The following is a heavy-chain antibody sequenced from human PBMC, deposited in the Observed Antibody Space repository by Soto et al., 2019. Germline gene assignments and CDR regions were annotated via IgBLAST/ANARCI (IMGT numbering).Heavy chain of an antibody. CDR3: ARDGPYYYESSGYAG. CDR1: GFTFSSYE. J-gene: IGHJ4*02. CDR2: ISSSGSTI. V-gene: IGHV3-48*03. Sequence: EVQLVESGGGLVQPGGSLRLSCEASGFTFSSYEMNWVRQAPGKGLEWVSYISSSGSTIYYADSVKGRFTISRDNAKNSLYLQRNCLRGEDTTVYYCARDGPYYYESSGYAGWGQGTLVVVAS. D-gene: IGHD3-22*01.